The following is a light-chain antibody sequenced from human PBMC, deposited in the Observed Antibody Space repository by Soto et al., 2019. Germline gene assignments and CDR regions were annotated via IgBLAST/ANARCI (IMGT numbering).Light chain of an antibody. CDR3: QQYDNWPPLT. J-gene: IGKJ4*01. Sequence: EIVMTQSPAMLSVFPGERATLSCRASQSVSSSLAWYQQKPGQAPRLLIYSASTRATGIPARFSGSGSGTEFTLTISGLQSEDFAVYYCQQYDNWPPLTFGGGTKVEIK. CDR1: QSVSSS. V-gene: IGKV3-15*01. CDR2: SAS.